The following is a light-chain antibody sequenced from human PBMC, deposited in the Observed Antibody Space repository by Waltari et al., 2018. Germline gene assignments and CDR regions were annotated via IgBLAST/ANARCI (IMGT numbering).Light chain of an antibody. Sequence: QSALTQPASVSGSPGQSITISYTGTNNDIGYYNFVSSYQRRPDKAHKLMIFDVTTWSSAVSHRFSGSKSVNTASLTISGIRPETEVAYFCASDPRNNTVVYGG. CDR2: DVT. CDR1: NNDIGYYNF. V-gene: IGLV2-14*01. CDR3: ASDPRNNTVV. J-gene: IGLJ2*01.